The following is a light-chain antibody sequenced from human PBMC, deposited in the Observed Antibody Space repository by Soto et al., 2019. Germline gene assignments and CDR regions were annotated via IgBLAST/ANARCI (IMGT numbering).Light chain of an antibody. CDR2: GNS. J-gene: IGLJ2*01. CDR1: SSNIGAGYD. CDR3: QSYDSSLSALV. Sequence: QSVLTQPPSVSGAPGQRVTISCTGSSSNIGAGYDVHWYQQLPGTAPKLLIYGNSKRPSGVPDRFSGSKSGTSASLAITGLQAEDEADYYCQSYDSSLSALVFGGGTKVTVL. V-gene: IGLV1-40*01.